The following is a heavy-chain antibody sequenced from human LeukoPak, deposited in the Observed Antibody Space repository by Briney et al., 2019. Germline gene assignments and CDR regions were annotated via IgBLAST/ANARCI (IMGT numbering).Heavy chain of an antibody. V-gene: IGHV3-73*01. J-gene: IGHJ1*01. CDR3: TAQYYYDSSGYYVEYFQH. Sequence: ASVKVSCKASGYTFTSYGISWVRQASGKGLEWVGRIRSKANSYATAYAASVKGRFTISRDDSKNTAYLQMNSLKTEDTAVYYCTAQYYYDSSGYYVEYFQHWGQGTLVTVSS. CDR2: IRSKANSYAT. D-gene: IGHD3-22*01. CDR1: GYTFTSYG.